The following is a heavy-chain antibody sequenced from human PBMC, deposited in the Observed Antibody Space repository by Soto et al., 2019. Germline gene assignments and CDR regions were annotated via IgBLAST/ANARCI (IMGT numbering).Heavy chain of an antibody. D-gene: IGHD4-17*01. CDR3: ARGDYASAWYFDL. CDR2: IYYSGST. J-gene: IGHJ2*01. V-gene: IGHV4-59*01. Sequence: QVQLQESGPGLVKPSETLSLTCTVSGGSISSYYWNWIRQPPGKGLEWIGYIYYSGSTHYNPSLQSRVTISVDTSKNQFSLKLTSVTAADTAVYYCARGDYASAWYFDLWGRGTLVTVSS. CDR1: GGSISSYY.